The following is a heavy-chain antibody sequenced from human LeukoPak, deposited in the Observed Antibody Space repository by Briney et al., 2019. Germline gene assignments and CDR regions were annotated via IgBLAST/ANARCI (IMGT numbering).Heavy chain of an antibody. CDR2: ISSSATTV. J-gene: IGHJ5*02. Sequence: GGSLRLSCAASGFTFRSYEMNWVRQAPGKGLEWVSYISSSATTVYYADSVKGRFTISRDNAKNSLYLQMSSLRAEDTAVYYCARDLGQYYDTSDNWFDPWGQGTLVTVSS. V-gene: IGHV3-48*03. CDR3: ARDLGQYYDTSDNWFDP. CDR1: GFTFRSYE. D-gene: IGHD3-22*01.